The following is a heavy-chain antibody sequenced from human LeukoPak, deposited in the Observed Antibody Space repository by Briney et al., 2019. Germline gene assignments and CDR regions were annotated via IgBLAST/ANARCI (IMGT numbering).Heavy chain of an antibody. D-gene: IGHD1-26*01. V-gene: IGHV1-3*03. J-gene: IGHJ3*02. CDR2: INPGNGDT. CDR1: GYSFTSQD. Sequence: ASVKVSCKTSGYSFTSQDMHWVRQAPGQSLEWMGCINPGNGDTKYSQEFQGRVTITRDTSATTAYMELSSLRSEDTAVYYCMMGELPDDAFDIWGQGTMVTVSS. CDR3: MMGELPDDAFDI.